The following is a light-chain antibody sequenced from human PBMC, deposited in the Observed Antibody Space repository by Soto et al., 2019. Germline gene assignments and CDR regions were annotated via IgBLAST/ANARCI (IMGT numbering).Light chain of an antibody. CDR1: QTVTSNY. V-gene: IGKV3-20*01. CDR2: GAS. Sequence: EIVLTQSPGTLSSSPGERATHSCRASQTVTSNYLAWYQQKPGQAPRLLFFGASIRATGLPDRFSGGGSGTDFTLTISRLEPEDFAVYYSQQYGSSPGTLGQGTQVEVK. CDR3: QQYGSSPGT. J-gene: IGKJ1*01.